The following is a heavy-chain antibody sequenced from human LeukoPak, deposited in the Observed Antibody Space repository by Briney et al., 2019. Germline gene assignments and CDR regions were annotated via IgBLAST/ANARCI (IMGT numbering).Heavy chain of an antibody. J-gene: IGHJ4*02. CDR1: GGSISSYY. CDR3: ARLSHNHDSN. D-gene: IGHD3-22*01. V-gene: IGHV4-59*08. CDR2: IYYSGST. Sequence: PSETLSLTCTVSGGSISSYYWSWIRQPPGKGREWIGYIYYSGSTNYNPSLKSRVTISVDTSKNQFSLKLSSVTAADTAVYYCARLSHNHDSNWGQGTLVTVSS.